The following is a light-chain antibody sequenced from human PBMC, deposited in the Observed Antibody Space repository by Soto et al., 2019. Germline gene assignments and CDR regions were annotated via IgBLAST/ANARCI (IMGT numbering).Light chain of an antibody. J-gene: IGLJ1*01. CDR1: SSDVGGYEY. V-gene: IGLV2-14*01. CDR3: SSNRGGSTYV. CDR2: EVR. Sequence: QSVLTQPASVSGSPGQSITISCTGTSSDVGGYEYVSWYQQHPGKAPKLMIYEVRDRPSGVSSRFSGSKSGNTASLTISGLQAEDEADYYCSSNRGGSTYVFGTGTKVTGL.